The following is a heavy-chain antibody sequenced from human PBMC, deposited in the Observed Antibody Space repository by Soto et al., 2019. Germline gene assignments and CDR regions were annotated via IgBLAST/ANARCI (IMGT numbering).Heavy chain of an antibody. Sequence: GGSLRLSCAASEFTFSNYAMSWVRQAPGKGLEWVSAISYGGGTTYYADSVKGRFTISRDNSKNTLYLQMNSLRAEDTAVYYCARESNSGDYYYYGMDVWGQRTKVTVSS. CDR3: ARESNSGDYYYYGMDV. D-gene: IGHD1-26*01. J-gene: IGHJ6*02. V-gene: IGHV3-23*01. CDR2: ISYGGGTT. CDR1: EFTFSNYA.